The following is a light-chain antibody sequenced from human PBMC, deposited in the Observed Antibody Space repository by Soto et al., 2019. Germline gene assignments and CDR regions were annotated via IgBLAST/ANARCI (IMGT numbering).Light chain of an antibody. CDR1: QTISSW. CDR2: KAS. CDR3: QQYNVYSWT. J-gene: IGKJ1*01. Sequence: DIQMTQSPSTLSGSVGDRVTITCRASQTISSWLAWYQQKPGKAPKLLIYKASSLEKGVPASFGGSGSGTEFTLTISSLQPDDFATYYCQQYNVYSWTFGQGTKVDIK. V-gene: IGKV1-5*03.